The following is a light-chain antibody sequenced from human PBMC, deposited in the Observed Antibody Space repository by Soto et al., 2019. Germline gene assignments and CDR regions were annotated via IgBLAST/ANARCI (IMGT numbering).Light chain of an antibody. CDR2: DAS. Sequence: ERVLTQSPGTLSLSPGERASLSCRASESVSYSYLAWHQRKPGQAPRLLSYDASNRATGIPARFSGSGSGTDFTLTISSLQSEDFAVYYCQQYDNWPWTFGQGTKVDIK. CDR3: QQYDNWPWT. J-gene: IGKJ1*01. V-gene: IGKV3D-15*01. CDR1: ESVSYSY.